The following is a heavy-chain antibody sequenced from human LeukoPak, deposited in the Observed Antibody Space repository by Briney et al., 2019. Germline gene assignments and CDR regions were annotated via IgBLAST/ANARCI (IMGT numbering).Heavy chain of an antibody. CDR2: ISGSGGST. J-gene: IGHJ4*02. V-gene: IGHV3-23*01. CDR1: GFTFSSYA. D-gene: IGHD3-22*01. Sequence: PGGSLRLSCAASGFTFSSYAMSWVRQAPGKGLEWVSAISGSGGSTYYADSVKGRFTISRDNSKNTLYLQMNSLRAEDTAVYYCAKTAPPEWYYYDSSGYYPFDYWGQGTLVTVSS. CDR3: AKTAPPEWYYYDSSGYYPFDY.